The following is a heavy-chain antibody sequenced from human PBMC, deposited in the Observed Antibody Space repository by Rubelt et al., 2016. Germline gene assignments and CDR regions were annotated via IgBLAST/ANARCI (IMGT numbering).Heavy chain of an antibody. CDR2: INHSGST. J-gene: IGHJ4*02. CDR3: ARGRLWPICGVVIRERIFDY. Sequence: QVQLQQWGAGLLKPSETLSLTCAVYGGSFSGYYWSWIRQPPGKGLEWIGEINHSGSTNYNPSLKSRVTISVDTSKNQFSLKLSSVTAADTAVYYCARGRLWPICGVVIRERIFDYWGQGTLVTVSS. D-gene: IGHD3-3*01. V-gene: IGHV4-34*01. CDR1: GGSFSGYY.